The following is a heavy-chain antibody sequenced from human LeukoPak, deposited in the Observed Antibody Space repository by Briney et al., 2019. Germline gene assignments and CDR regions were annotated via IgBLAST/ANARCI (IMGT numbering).Heavy chain of an antibody. J-gene: IGHJ1*01. V-gene: IGHV3-30*18. CDR3: VKYFQH. Sequence: GGSLRLSCAASGFTFSSYGMHWVRQAPGKGLEWVAVISYDGSNKYYADSVKGRFTISRDNSKNTLYLQMNSLRAEDTAVYYCVKYFQHWGQGTLVTVSS. CDR2: ISYDGSNK. CDR1: GFTFSSYG.